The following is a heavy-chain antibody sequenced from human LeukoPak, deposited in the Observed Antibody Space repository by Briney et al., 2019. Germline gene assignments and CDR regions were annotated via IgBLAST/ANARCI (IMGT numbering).Heavy chain of an antibody. CDR2: IWYDGSNK. Sequence: GGSLRLSCAASGCTFSSYGMPWVRQAPGKGLEWVAVIWYDGSNKYYADSVKGRFTISRDNSKNTLYLQMNSLRAKDTAVYYCARSAHSSAFDYWGQGTLVTVSS. J-gene: IGHJ4*02. D-gene: IGHD6-6*01. CDR3: ARSAHSSAFDY. CDR1: GCTFSSYG. V-gene: IGHV3-33*01.